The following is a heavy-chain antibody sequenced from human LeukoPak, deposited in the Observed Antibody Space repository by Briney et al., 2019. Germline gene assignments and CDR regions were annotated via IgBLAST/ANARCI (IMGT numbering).Heavy chain of an antibody. CDR3: YTGYSGYASFGWFDP. J-gene: IGHJ5*02. Sequence: PGRSLRLSRAASGFTFSSYGMHWVRQAPGKGLEWVAVISYDGSNKYYADSVKGRFTISRDNSKNTLYLQMNSLRAEDTAVYYCYTGYSGYASFGWFDPWGQGTLVTVSS. D-gene: IGHD5-12*01. CDR2: ISYDGSNK. V-gene: IGHV3-30*03. CDR1: GFTFSSYG.